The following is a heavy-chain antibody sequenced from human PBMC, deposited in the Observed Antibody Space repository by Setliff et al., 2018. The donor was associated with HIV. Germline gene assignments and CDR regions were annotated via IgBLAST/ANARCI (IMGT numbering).Heavy chain of an antibody. Sequence: PSETLSLTCAVYGGSLSGYHWSWIRQSPEKGLEWIGEINHSGSTNYNPSLKSRVTMSVDTSKNQFSLKLRSVTAADTAIYYCARHGIRNWNDIGFEYWGQGALVTVSS. CDR2: INHSGST. J-gene: IGHJ4*02. CDR1: GGSLSGYH. D-gene: IGHD1-20*01. CDR3: ARHGIRNWNDIGFEY. V-gene: IGHV4-34*01.